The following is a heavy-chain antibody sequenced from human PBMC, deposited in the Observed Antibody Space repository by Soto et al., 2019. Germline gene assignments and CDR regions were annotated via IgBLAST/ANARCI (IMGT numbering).Heavy chain of an antibody. CDR3: ARNYGDNYYYYGMDV. V-gene: IGHV1-18*04. CDR2: ISAYNGNT. J-gene: IGHJ6*02. D-gene: IGHD4-17*01. CDR1: GCPFTSYG. Sequence: XSVKVSCNASGCPFTSYGIIWVRQAPGQGLEWMGWISAYNGNTNYAQKLQGRVTMTTDTSTSTAYMELRSLRSDDTAVYYCARNYGDNYYYYGMDVWGQGTTVTVSS.